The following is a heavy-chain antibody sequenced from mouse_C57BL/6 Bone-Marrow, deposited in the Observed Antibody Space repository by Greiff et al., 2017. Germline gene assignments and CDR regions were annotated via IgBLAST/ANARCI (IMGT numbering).Heavy chain of an antibody. D-gene: IGHD2-14*01. CDR2: IDPANGDT. CDR1: GFNIKDDY. V-gene: IGHV14-4*01. J-gene: IGHJ4*01. CDR3: TTELYYRKRYYAKDY. Sequence: EVQLQQSGAELVRPGASVKLSCTASGFNIKDDYMHWVKQRPEQGLEWIGWIDPANGDTEYASKFQGKATITADTSSNTGYLQLSSLTSEDNAVYYCTTELYYRKRYYAKDYWGQGTSVTVSS.